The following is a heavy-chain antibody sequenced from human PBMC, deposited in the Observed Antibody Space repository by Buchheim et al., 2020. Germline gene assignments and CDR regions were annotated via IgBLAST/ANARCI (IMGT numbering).Heavy chain of an antibody. J-gene: IGHJ6*02. CDR2: MNPNSGNT. Sequence: QVQLVQSGAEVKKPGASVKVSCKASGYTFTSYDINWVRQATGQGLEWMGWMNPNSGNTGYAQKFQGRVTMTRNTSISTAYMELSSLRSEDTAVYYCTKTRPRITIFGVVEYYYYGMDVWGQGTT. CDR1: GYTFTSYD. V-gene: IGHV1-8*01. CDR3: TKTRPRITIFGVVEYYYYGMDV. D-gene: IGHD3-3*01.